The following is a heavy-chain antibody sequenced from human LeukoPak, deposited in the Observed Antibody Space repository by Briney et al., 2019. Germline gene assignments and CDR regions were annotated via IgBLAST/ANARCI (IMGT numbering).Heavy chain of an antibody. J-gene: IGHJ6*03. Sequence: GGSLRLSCAASGFTFSSYSMNWVRQAPGKGLEWVSSISSSSSYIYYADSVKGRFTISRDNAKNSLYLQMNSLRAEDTAVYYCARARAQGTYYMDVWGKGTTVTVSS. CDR3: ARARAQGTYYMDV. CDR1: GFTFSSYS. CDR2: ISSSSSYI. D-gene: IGHD1-1*01. V-gene: IGHV3-21*01.